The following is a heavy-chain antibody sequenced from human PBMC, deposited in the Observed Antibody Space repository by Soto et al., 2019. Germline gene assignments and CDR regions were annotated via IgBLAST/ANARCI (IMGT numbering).Heavy chain of an antibody. D-gene: IGHD7-27*01. CDR2: ISGSGGST. CDR3: AKDITGEPTDAFDI. J-gene: IGHJ3*02. Sequence: GESLKISCAASGFTFSSYAMSWVRQAPGKGLEWVSAISGSGGSTYYADSVKGRFTISRDNSKNTLYLQMNSLRAEDTAVYYCAKDITGEPTDAFDIWGQGTMVTVSS. V-gene: IGHV3-23*01. CDR1: GFTFSSYA.